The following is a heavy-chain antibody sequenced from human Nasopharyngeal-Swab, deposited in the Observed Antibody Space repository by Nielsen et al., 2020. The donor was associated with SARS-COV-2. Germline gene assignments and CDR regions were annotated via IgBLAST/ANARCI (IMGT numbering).Heavy chain of an antibody. Sequence: SLKISCAASGFTFSDYYMSWIRQAPGKGLEWVSYISSSGSTIYYADSVKGRFTISRDNAKNSLYLQMNSLRAEDTAVYYCATPKLYDSSGYYFDYWGQGTLVTVSS. CDR1: GFTFSDYY. CDR3: ATPKLYDSSGYYFDY. J-gene: IGHJ4*02. V-gene: IGHV3-11*04. CDR2: ISSSGSTI. D-gene: IGHD3-22*01.